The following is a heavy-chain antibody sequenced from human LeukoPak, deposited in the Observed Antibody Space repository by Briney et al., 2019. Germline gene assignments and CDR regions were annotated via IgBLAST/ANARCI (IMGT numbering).Heavy chain of an antibody. CDR1: GYTFTSYD. CDR3: ARAHYDFWSGYYGH. D-gene: IGHD3-3*01. J-gene: IGHJ4*02. CDR2: MNPNSGNT. V-gene: IGHV1-8*01. Sequence: ASVKVSCKASGYTFTSYDINWVRQATGQGLEWMGWMNPNSGNTGYAQKFQGRVTMTRNTSISTAYMELSSLRSEDTAVYYCARAHYDFWSGYYGHWGQGTLVTVSS.